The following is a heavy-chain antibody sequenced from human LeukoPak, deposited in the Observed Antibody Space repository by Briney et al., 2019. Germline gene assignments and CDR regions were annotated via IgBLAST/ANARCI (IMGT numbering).Heavy chain of an antibody. CDR3: ARGRIVGATGSWFDP. Sequence: SETLSLTCTVSGGSISSSSYYWGWIRQPPGKGLEWIGSIYYSGSTYYNPSLKSRVTISVGTSKNQFSLKLSSVTAADTAVYYCARGRIVGATGSWFDPWGQGTLVTVSS. V-gene: IGHV4-39*01. D-gene: IGHD1-26*01. J-gene: IGHJ5*02. CDR1: GGSISSSSYY. CDR2: IYYSGST.